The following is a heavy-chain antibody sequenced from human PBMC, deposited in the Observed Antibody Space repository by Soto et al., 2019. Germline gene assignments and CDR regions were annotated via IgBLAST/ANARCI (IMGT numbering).Heavy chain of an antibody. V-gene: IGHV4-39*01. Sequence: SETLSLTCTVSGGSISSSIYYWGWIRQPPGKGLEWIGSIYYSGSTYYNPSLKSRVTISVDTSKNQFSLKLSSVTAADTAVYYCARFMTTDVGAFDIWGQGTMVT. CDR3: ARFMTTDVGAFDI. D-gene: IGHD4-17*01. CDR2: IYYSGST. CDR1: GGSISSSIYY. J-gene: IGHJ3*02.